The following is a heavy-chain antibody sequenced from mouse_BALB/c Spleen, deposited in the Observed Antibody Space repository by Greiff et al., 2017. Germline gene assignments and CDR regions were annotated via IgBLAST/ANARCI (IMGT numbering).Heavy chain of an antibody. CDR1: GFTFSNYW. D-gene: IGHD3-3*01. J-gene: IGHJ4*01. CDR3: TRRDVAMDY. V-gene: IGHV6-6*02. Sequence: EVKLMESGGGLVQPGGSMKLSCVASGFTFSNYWMNWVRQSPEKGLEWVAEIRLKSNNYATHYAESVKGRFTISRDDSKSSVYLQMNNLRAEDTGIYYCTRRDVAMDYWGQGTSVTVSS. CDR2: IRLKSNNYAT.